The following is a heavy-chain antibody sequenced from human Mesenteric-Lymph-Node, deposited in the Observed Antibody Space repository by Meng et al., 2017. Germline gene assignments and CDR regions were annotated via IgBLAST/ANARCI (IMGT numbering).Heavy chain of an antibody. CDR2: IWYDGSNQ. Sequence: GESLKISCAASGFTFSSYGMHWVRQAPGKGLEWVAVIWYDGSNQYYADSVKGRFTISRDNSKDTLYLQMNSTRAEDTAVYYCARDHRSGYHNYYYDYGLDVWGQGNTVTVS. CDR3: ARDHRSGYHNYYYDYGLDV. J-gene: IGHJ6*02. V-gene: IGHV3-33*01. D-gene: IGHD3-3*01. CDR1: GFTFSSYG.